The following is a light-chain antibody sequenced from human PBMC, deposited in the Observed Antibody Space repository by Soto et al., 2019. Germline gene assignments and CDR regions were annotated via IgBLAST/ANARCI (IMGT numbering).Light chain of an antibody. J-gene: IGKJ4*01. CDR2: GAS. V-gene: IGKV3-20*01. CDR1: QSVSSNY. CDR3: QQSGKSFPLT. Sequence: EIVLTQSPGTLSLSPGERATLSCRASQSVSSNYLAWYQQKPGQAPKLLIYGASSRATGIPDRFSGSGSGTDFILTISRLEPEDFGRYYCQQSGKSFPLTFGGGTKLEI.